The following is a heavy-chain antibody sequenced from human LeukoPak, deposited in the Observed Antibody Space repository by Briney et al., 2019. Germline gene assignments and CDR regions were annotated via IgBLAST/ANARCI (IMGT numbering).Heavy chain of an antibody. V-gene: IGHV3-30*03. Sequence: GGSLRLSCAASGFTFSSYGMHWVRQAPGKGLEWVAVISYDGSNKYYADSVKGRFTISRDNAKNSLYLQMNSLRAEDTAVYYCASDSGSLRGEFDYWGQGTLVTVSS. CDR1: GFTFSSYG. D-gene: IGHD1-26*01. J-gene: IGHJ4*02. CDR3: ASDSGSLRGEFDY. CDR2: ISYDGSNK.